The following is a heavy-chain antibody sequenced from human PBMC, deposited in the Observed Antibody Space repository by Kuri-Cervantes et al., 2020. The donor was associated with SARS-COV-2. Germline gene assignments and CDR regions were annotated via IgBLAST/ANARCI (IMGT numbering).Heavy chain of an antibody. J-gene: IGHJ4*02. Sequence: GGSLRLSCAVSGYSISSGYYWGWIRQPPGKGLEWVSVIYSGGSTYYADSVKGRFTISRDNSKNTLYLQMNSLRAEDTAVYYCAKDPPDIVVVVAAPGEVDYWGQGTLVTVSS. CDR3: AKDPPDIVVVVAAPGEVDY. V-gene: IGHV3-53*01. CDR1: GYSISSGYY. D-gene: IGHD2-15*01. CDR2: IYSGGST.